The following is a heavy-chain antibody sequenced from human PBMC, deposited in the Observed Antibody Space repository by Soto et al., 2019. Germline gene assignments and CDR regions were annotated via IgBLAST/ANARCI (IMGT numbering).Heavy chain of an antibody. Sequence: EVQLLESGGGLVQPGGSLRLSCAASGFTFSNYSMRWVRQAPGKGLEWVSTITGSGSHTFYADSVKGRFTISNDISKNTLFLHMNSLSAEDAAVYYCAKDVSGRWAMDAWGQGTTVTVSS. CDR3: AKDVSGRWAMDA. J-gene: IGHJ6*02. CDR1: GFTFSNYS. V-gene: IGHV3-23*01. D-gene: IGHD3-10*01. CDR2: ITGSGSHT.